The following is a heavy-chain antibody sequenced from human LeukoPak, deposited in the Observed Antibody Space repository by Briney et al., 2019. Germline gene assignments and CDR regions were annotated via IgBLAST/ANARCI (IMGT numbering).Heavy chain of an antibody. V-gene: IGHV1-24*01. CDR3: ATGPGIAMAVPFDY. CDR1: GYTLTELS. D-gene: IGHD6-19*01. Sequence: GASVKVSCKVSGYTLTELSMHWVRQAPGKGLEWMGGFDPEDGETIYAQKFQGRVTMTEDTSTDTAYMELSSLRSEDTAVYYCATGPGIAMAVPFDYWGQGTLVTVSS. J-gene: IGHJ4*02. CDR2: FDPEDGET.